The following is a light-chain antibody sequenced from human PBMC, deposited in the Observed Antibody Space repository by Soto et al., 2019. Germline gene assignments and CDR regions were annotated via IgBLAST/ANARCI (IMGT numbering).Light chain of an antibody. CDR2: DTS. CDR3: QQRSKWPIT. CDR1: QSVSNY. J-gene: IGKJ5*01. Sequence: EIVFTQSPTTLSLSPGEKATHSCWASQSVSNYLAWYQQKPGQAPRLLIYDTSNRATGIPSRFSGSASGTDFTLTISSLEPEDFAVYYCQQRSKWPITFGQGTRLEIK. V-gene: IGKV3-11*01.